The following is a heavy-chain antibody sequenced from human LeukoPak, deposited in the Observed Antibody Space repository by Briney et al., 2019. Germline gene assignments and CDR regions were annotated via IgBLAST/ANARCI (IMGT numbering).Heavy chain of an antibody. D-gene: IGHD3-22*01. Sequence: GGSLRLSCAASGFTFSSYWMSWVRQAPGKGLEWVANIKQDGSEKYYVDSVKGRFTISRDNSKNTLYLQMNSLRAEDTAVYYCAKDVRPFYYDSSGCNYWGQGTLVTVSS. J-gene: IGHJ4*02. V-gene: IGHV3-7*01. CDR3: AKDVRPFYYDSSGCNY. CDR1: GFTFSSYW. CDR2: IKQDGSEK.